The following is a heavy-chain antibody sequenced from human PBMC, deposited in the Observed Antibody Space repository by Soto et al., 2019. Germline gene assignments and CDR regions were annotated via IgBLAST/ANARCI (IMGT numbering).Heavy chain of an antibody. D-gene: IGHD3-10*01. J-gene: IGHJ4*02. CDR2: IHHGGST. V-gene: IGHV4-4*02. CDR1: GASMTTSDW. Sequence: SETLSLTCTVSGASMTTSDWWNWVRQSPEKGLEWIGEIHHGGSTSYNPSLESRVTISIDKSKNQFSLRLSSVTAADTAVYYCVGGHMVRGVVMYRGHYFDYWGQGAPVTVSS. CDR3: VGGHMVRGVVMYRGHYFDY.